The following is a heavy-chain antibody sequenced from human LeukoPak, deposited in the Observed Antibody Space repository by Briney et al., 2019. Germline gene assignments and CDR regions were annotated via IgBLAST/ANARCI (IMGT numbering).Heavy chain of an antibody. V-gene: IGHV1-8*01. J-gene: IGHJ5*02. Sequence: ASVKVSCKASGYTFTSYDINWVRQATGQGLEWMGWMNPNSGNTGYAQKFQGRVTMTRNTSISTAYMELSSLRSEDTAVYYCARTARITIFGVVIMRRFVPWGQGTLVTVSS. CDR2: MNPNSGNT. CDR1: GYTFTSYD. D-gene: IGHD3-3*01. CDR3: ARTARITIFGVVIMRRFVP.